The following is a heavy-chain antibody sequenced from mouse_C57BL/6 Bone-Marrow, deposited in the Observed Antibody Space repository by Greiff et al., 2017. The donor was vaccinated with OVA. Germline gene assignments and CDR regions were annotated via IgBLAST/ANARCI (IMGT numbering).Heavy chain of an antibody. CDR3: ARNTDGYGPPGAMDY. CDR1: GFSLTSYG. V-gene: IGHV2-2*01. CDR2: IWSGGST. D-gene: IGHD2-3*01. J-gene: IGHJ4*01. Sequence: VKLVESGPGLVQPSQSLSITCTVSGFSLTSYGVHWVRQSPGKGLEWLGVIWSGGSTDYNAAFISRLSISKDNSKSQVFFKMNSLQADDTAIYYCARNTDGYGPPGAMDYWGQGTSVTVSS.